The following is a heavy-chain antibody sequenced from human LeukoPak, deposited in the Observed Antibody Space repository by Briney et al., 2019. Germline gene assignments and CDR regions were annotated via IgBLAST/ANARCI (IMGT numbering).Heavy chain of an antibody. CDR2: IYYSGST. V-gene: IGHV4-39*01. Sequence: SETLSLTCTVSGGSISSGTYYWGWIRQPPGKGLEWIGSIYYSGSTYYNPSLKSRVTISVDTSKNQFSLKLSSVTAADTAVYYCARLRGYERKFDYWGQGTLVTVSS. J-gene: IGHJ4*02. CDR3: ARLRGYERKFDY. CDR1: GGSISSGTYY. D-gene: IGHD5-12*01.